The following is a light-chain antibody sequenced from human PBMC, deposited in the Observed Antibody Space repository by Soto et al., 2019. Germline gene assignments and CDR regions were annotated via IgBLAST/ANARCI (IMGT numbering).Light chain of an antibody. CDR1: SSGGGEYKY. J-gene: IGLJ1*01. CDR2: DVS. Sequence: QSALTQPASVSGSPGQSITISCTESSSGGGEYKYASWYQQHPGTAPKLIIYDVSNRPSGVSNRFSGSKSGSTASLTISGLQAEDEADYYCSSYTTTTALYGFGAGTKLTVL. CDR3: SSYTTTTALYG. V-gene: IGLV2-14*03.